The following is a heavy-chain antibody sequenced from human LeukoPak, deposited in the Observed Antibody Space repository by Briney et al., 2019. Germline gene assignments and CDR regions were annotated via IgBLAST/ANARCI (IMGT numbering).Heavy chain of an antibody. CDR1: GDSISGYY. V-gene: IGHV4-59*01. CDR2: VYNNVNS. D-gene: IGHD1-1*01. Sequence: PSETLSLTCTVSGDSISGYYWSWIRQPPGKGLEWIGCVYNNVNSDYNPSLKSRVSMSVDMSKNQLSLRLGSVTAADTAVYYCARAQSNNWHADYWGQGTLVTVSS. J-gene: IGHJ4*02. CDR3: ARAQSNNWHADY.